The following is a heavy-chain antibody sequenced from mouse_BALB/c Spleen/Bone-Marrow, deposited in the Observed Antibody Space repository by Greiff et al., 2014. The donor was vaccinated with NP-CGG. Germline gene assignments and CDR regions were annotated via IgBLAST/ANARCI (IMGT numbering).Heavy chain of an antibody. V-gene: IGHV5-12*02. J-gene: IGHJ4*01. CDR3: ARQYYGYARDAMDY. Sequence: KLSCATSGFPFSDYYMYWVRQTPEKRLEWVAYIRHGGVSTYYPDTVKGRFTISRDNAKNTMYLQMSRLNSDDTAMYYCARQYYGYARDAMDYWGKGTSVTVAS. CDR2: IRHGGVST. D-gene: IGHD1-2*01. CDR1: GFPFSDYY.